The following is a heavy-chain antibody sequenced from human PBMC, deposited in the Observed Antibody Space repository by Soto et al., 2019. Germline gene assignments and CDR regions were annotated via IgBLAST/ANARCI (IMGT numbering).Heavy chain of an antibody. J-gene: IGHJ6*02. CDR3: ARTGGMDV. CDR2: INHSGDT. Sequence: QVQLQQWGAGLLKPSETLSLTCAVYGGSFSGYYWSWLRQTPEEGLEWIGEINHSGDTKYNPTPESRVTISVDTSKNQFSLKVNSVSAADTAVYYCARTGGMDVWGQGATVTVSS. V-gene: IGHV4-34*01. CDR1: GGSFSGYY.